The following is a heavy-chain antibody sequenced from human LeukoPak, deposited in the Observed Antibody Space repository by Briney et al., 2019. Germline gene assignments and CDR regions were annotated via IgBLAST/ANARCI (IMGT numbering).Heavy chain of an antibody. CDR2: ISSSSSRI. J-gene: IGHJ4*02. CDR1: GFTFSSYS. CDR3: ASVDYYGSGNYYNDVDY. D-gene: IGHD3-10*01. Sequence: GGSLRLSCAASGFTFSSYSMNWVRQAPGKGLDWVSSISSSSSRIYYADSVKGRFTISRDNAKNSLYLQMNSLRAEDTALYYCASVDYYGSGNYYNDVDYWGQGTLVTVSS. V-gene: IGHV3-21*01.